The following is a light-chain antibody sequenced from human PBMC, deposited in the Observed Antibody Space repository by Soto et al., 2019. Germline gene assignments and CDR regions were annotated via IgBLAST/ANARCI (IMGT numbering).Light chain of an antibody. CDR2: KAS. J-gene: IGKJ1*01. V-gene: IGKV1-5*03. CDR3: QQHSSYWT. Sequence: DIQMTQSPSTLSASVGDRVTITCRASQSISRWLARYQQKPGKAPKLLIYKASSLESGVPSRFSGSGSGTEFTLTISSLQPDDFATYYCQQHSSYWTFGQGTKVEIK. CDR1: QSISRW.